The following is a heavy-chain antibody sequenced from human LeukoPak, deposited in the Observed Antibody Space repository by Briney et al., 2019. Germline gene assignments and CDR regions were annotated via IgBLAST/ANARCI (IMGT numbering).Heavy chain of an antibody. Sequence: GGSLRLSCAASGFTFSSYGMSWVRQAPGKGLEWVSAISGSGGSTYYADSVKGRFTISRGNSKNTLYLQMNSLRAEDTAVYYCAKGPAAAAGLIDYWGQGTLVAVSS. CDR3: AKGPAAAAGLIDY. D-gene: IGHD6-13*01. CDR1: GFTFSSYG. CDR2: ISGSGGST. V-gene: IGHV3-23*01. J-gene: IGHJ4*02.